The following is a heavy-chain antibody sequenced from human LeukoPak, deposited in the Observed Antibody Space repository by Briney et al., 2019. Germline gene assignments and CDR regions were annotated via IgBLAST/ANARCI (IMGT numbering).Heavy chain of an antibody. CDR1: GYTFTTYG. Sequence: SVKVSCKASGYTFTTYGITWVRQAPGQGLEWMGGIIPSLGIAKYAQKLQGRVTITADESTSTAYMELSSLRSEDTAVYYCARGLYCSSSNSCYDYGMDVWGQGTTVTVSS. V-gene: IGHV1-69*10. D-gene: IGHD2-2*01. J-gene: IGHJ6*02. CDR3: ARGLYCSSSNSCYDYGMDV. CDR2: IIPSLGIA.